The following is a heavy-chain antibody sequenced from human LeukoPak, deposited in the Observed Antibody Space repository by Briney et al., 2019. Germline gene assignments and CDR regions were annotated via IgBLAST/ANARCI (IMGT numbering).Heavy chain of an antibody. CDR3: ARVVAAHAFDI. V-gene: IGHV4-30-2*06. CDR1: GGSVNSGGYY. D-gene: IGHD2-21*01. J-gene: IGHJ3*02. CDR2: IYHSGST. Sequence: SQTLSLTCIISGGSVNSGGYYWSWIRQSPGKGLEWIGYIYHSGSTNYNPSLKSRVTISVDRFKNHFSLKLKSVTAADTAVYYCARVVAAHAFDIWGQGTMVTISS.